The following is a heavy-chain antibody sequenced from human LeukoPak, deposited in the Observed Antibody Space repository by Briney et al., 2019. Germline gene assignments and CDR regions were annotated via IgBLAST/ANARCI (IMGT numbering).Heavy chain of an antibody. Sequence: GGSLRLSCAASGFTFSSYAMSWVRQAPGKELEWVSAISGSGGSTYYADSVKGRFTISRDNSKNTLYLQMNSLRAEDTAVYYCAKGQYSSQSYYFDYWAREPWSPSPQ. J-gene: IGHJ4*02. CDR3: AKGQYSSQSYYFDY. CDR1: GFTFSSYA. V-gene: IGHV3-23*01. D-gene: IGHD6-6*01. CDR2: ISGSGGST.